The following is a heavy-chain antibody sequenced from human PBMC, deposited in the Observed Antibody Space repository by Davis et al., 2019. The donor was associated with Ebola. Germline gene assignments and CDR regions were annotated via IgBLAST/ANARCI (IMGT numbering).Heavy chain of an antibody. V-gene: IGHV1-46*01. CDR3: ARVGVLLWFGSSLFHDYYYGMDV. Sequence: ASVKVSCKASGYTFTSYYMHWVRQAPGQGLEWMGIINPSGGSTSYAQKFQGRVTMTRDTSTSTVYMELSSLRSEDTAVYYCARVGVLLWFGSSLFHDYYYGMDVWGQGTTVTVSS. CDR2: INPSGGST. D-gene: IGHD3-10*01. J-gene: IGHJ6*02. CDR1: GYTFTSYY.